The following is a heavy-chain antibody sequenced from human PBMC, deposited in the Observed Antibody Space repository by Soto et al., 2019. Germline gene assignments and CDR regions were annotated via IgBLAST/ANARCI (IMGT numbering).Heavy chain of an antibody. V-gene: IGHV4-39*01. CDR1: GGSISSSSYY. J-gene: IGHJ6*03. D-gene: IGHD3-10*01. Sequence: QLQLQESGPGLVKPSETLSLTCTVSGGSISSSSYYWGWIRQPPGKGLEWIGSIYYSGSTYYNPSLKSRVTISVDTSKNQFSLKLSSVTAADTAVYYCARQGFCYYYYYYMDVWGKGTTVTVSS. CDR3: ARQGFCYYYYYYMDV. CDR2: IYYSGST.